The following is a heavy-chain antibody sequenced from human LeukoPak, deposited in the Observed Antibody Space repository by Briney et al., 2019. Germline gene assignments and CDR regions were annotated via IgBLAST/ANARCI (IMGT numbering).Heavy chain of an antibody. Sequence: SETLSLTCAVYGGSFSGYYWSWIRQPPGKGLEWIGEVNHSGSTNYNPSLKSRVTISVDTSKNQFSLKLNSVTPEDTAVYYCARDRPGGSSLDYWGQGTLVPVSS. J-gene: IGHJ4*02. V-gene: IGHV4-34*01. CDR3: ARDRPGGSSLDY. CDR2: VNHSGST. CDR1: GGSFSGYY. D-gene: IGHD6-13*01.